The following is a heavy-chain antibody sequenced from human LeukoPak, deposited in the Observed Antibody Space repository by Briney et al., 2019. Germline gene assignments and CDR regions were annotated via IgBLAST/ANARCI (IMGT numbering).Heavy chain of an antibody. V-gene: IGHV1-2*02. D-gene: IGHD3-16*01. CDR3: AIFTMLEAAVDY. J-gene: IGHJ4*02. Sequence: ASVKVSCKASGYTFTGYYMHWVRQAPGQGLEWMGWINPNSGGTNYAQKFQGRVTMTRNTSISTAYMELSSLRSEDTAVYYCAIFTMLEAAVDYWGQGTLVTVSS. CDR2: INPNSGGT. CDR1: GYTFTGYY.